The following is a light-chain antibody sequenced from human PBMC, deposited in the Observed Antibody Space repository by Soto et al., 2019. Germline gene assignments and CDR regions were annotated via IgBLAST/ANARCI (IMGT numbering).Light chain of an antibody. V-gene: IGKV3-20*01. Sequence: EIVLTQSPGTLSLSPGERATLSFRASQSVSSTLLAWYQQKPGQAPRLLIYGAFNRATGIPDRFSGCGSGTAFTLTITRPESEDFAVYYCEEYGSSPFSFGQRTRLYI. CDR1: QSVSSTL. J-gene: IGKJ5*01. CDR2: GAF. CDR3: EEYGSSPFS.